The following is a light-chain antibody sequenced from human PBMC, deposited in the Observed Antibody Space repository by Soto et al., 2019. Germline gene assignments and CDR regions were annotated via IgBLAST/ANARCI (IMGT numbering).Light chain of an antibody. CDR2: DVS. CDR1: SSDFGGYNY. Sequence: QSALTQPASVSGSPGQSITISCTGTSSDFGGYNYVSWYQQHPGKAPQLMIYDVSNRPSGVSNRFSGSKSGNTASLTISGLQAEDEADYYCSSYTSSSISYVFGTGTKVTVL. CDR3: SSYTSSSISYV. V-gene: IGLV2-14*01. J-gene: IGLJ1*01.